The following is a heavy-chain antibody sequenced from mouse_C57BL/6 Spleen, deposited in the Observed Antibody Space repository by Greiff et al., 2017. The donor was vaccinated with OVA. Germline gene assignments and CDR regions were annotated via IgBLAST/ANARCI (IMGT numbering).Heavy chain of an antibody. Sequence: QLQQPGAELVRPGSSVKLSCKASGYTFTSYWMHWVKQRPIQGLEWIGNIDPSDSETHYNQKFKDKATLTVDKSSSTAYMQLSSLTSEDSAVYYCARREDYEGYYAMDYWGQGTSVTVSS. CDR1: GYTFTSYW. V-gene: IGHV1-52*01. CDR2: IDPSDSET. D-gene: IGHD2-4*01. CDR3: ARREDYEGYYAMDY. J-gene: IGHJ4*01.